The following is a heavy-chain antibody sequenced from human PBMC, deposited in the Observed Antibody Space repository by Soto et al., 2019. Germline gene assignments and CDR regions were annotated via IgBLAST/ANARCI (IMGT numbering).Heavy chain of an antibody. D-gene: IGHD2-2*01. Sequence: ASVKVSCKASGYTFTTYGISWVRQAPGQGLEWMGWISTYNGDTKYAQKFQGRVTMTTDTSTSTAYMELRSLRSDDTAVYYCAIDYCISTSCYGPDYWGQGTQVTVSS. CDR3: AIDYCISTSCYGPDY. CDR2: ISTYNGDT. CDR1: GYTFTTYG. V-gene: IGHV1-18*01. J-gene: IGHJ4*02.